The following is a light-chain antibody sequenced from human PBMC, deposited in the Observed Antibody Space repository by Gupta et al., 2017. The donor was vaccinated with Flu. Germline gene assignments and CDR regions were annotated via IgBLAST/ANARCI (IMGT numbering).Light chain of an antibody. V-gene: IGKV3-15*01. CDR3: QQYNNWPPNT. Sequence: EIVITLSPATLFVSPGERATLSCRARQSVSSNLAWYQQKPGQAPRLLIYGASTRATGIPARFSGSGSGTEFTLTISSLQSEDFAVYYCQQYNNWPPNTFGQGTKLEIK. CDR1: QSVSSN. CDR2: GAS. J-gene: IGKJ2*01.